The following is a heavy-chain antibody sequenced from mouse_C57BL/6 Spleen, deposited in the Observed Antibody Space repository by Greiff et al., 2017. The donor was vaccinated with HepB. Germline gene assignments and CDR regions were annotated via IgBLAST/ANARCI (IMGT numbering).Heavy chain of an antibody. CDR2: IDPENGDT. Sequence: VHVKQSGAELVRPGASVKLSCTASGFNIKDDYMHWVKQRPEQGLEWIGWIDPENGDTEYASKFQGKATITADTSSNTAYLQLSSLTSEDTAVYYCSHYYGSSYWYFDVWGTGTTVTVFS. CDR1: GFNIKDDY. V-gene: IGHV14-4*01. D-gene: IGHD1-1*01. CDR3: SHYYGSSYWYFDV. J-gene: IGHJ1*03.